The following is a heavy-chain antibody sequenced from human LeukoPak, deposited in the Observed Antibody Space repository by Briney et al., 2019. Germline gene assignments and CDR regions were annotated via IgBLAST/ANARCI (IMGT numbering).Heavy chain of an antibody. V-gene: IGHV3-7*03. CDR2: IKQDGSEK. J-gene: IGHJ4*02. D-gene: IGHD3-9*01. CDR1: GFTFSSYW. CDR3: ARNFDWLYQILDY. Sequence: PGGSLRLSCAASGFTFSSYWMSWVRQAPGKGLEWVANIKQDGSEKYYVDSVKGRFTISRDNAKNSLYLQMNSLRAEDTAVCYCARNFDWLYQILDYWGQGTLVTVSS.